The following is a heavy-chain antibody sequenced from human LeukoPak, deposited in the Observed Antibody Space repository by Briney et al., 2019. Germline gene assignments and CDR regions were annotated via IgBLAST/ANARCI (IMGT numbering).Heavy chain of an antibody. Sequence: SETLSLTCTVSGGSISSYYWSWIRQPPGKGLEWIGNIYYSGSINYNPSLKSRVTISVDTSKNQFSLKLSSVTAADTAVYYCARQPRWLQRAFDYWGQGTLVTVSS. D-gene: IGHD5-24*01. J-gene: IGHJ4*02. CDR3: ARQPRWLQRAFDY. CDR2: IYYSGSI. V-gene: IGHV4-59*08. CDR1: GGSISSYY.